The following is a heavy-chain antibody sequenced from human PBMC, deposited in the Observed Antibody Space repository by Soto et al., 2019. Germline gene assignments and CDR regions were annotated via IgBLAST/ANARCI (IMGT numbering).Heavy chain of an antibody. D-gene: IGHD3-22*01. Sequence: QVQLQESGPGLVKPSGTLSLTCAVSGGSISSSNWWSWVRQPPGKGLEWIGEIYHSGSTNYNPSLKSRVTISVDKSKHQFSLKLSAVTAADTAVYYCARGAAYYYDSRSGPGDVWGQGTTVTVSS. V-gene: IGHV4-4*02. CDR1: GGSISSSNW. CDR3: ARGAAYYYDSRSGPGDV. J-gene: IGHJ6*02. CDR2: IYHSGST.